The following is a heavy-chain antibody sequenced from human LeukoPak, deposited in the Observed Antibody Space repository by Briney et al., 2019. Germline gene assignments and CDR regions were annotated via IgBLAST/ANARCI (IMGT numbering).Heavy chain of an antibody. V-gene: IGHV4-39*07. CDR3: ARGRGSSQFDP. J-gene: IGHJ5*02. Sequence: GSLRLSCAASGFTFSSYSMNWVRQAPGKGLEWIGSIYYSGSTYYNPSLKSRVTISVDTSKNQFSLKLSSVTAADTAVYYCARGRGSSQFDPWGQGTLVTVSS. CDR1: GFTFSSYS. CDR2: IYYSGST. D-gene: IGHD1-26*01.